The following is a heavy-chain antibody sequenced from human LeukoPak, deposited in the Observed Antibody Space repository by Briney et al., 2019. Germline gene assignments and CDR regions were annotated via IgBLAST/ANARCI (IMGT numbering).Heavy chain of an antibody. J-gene: IGHJ5*02. CDR2: IYPGDSDT. D-gene: IGHD6-13*01. CDR3: ARRSSQKGSFDP. Sequence: GESLKISCKGLGYSFSNYWIGWVRQMPGKGLEWMGIIYPGDSDTKYSPSFQGQVTISADRALSTAYLQWSSLKASDTAMYYCARRSSQKGSFDPWGQGTLVTVSS. V-gene: IGHV5-51*01. CDR1: GYSFSNYW.